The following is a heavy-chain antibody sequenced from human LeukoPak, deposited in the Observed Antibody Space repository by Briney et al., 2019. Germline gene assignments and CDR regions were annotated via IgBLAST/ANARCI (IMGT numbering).Heavy chain of an antibody. J-gene: IGHJ4*02. D-gene: IGHD3-10*01. CDR2: IWNDGSNK. CDR1: GFTFSNYG. V-gene: IGHV3-33*06. Sequence: GRSLRLSCVVSGFTFSNYGMHWVRQAPGKGLERVAVIWNDGSNKYYADSVKGRFTISRDNSKNTLYLQMNSLRAEDMAVYYCAKVAHYYGSGSYYEYYFDYWGQGTLVTVSS. CDR3: AKVAHYYGSGSYYEYYFDY.